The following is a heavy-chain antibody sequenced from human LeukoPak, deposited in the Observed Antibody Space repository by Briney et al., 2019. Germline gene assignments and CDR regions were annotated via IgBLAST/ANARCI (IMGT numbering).Heavy chain of an antibody. V-gene: IGHV3-74*01. Sequence: GGSLRLSCAASAFTFSTYWMHWVRQVPGKGLEWVSRINGDESSTNYADSVKGRFTISRDNSKNTLYLQMNSLRAEDTAVYYCAKDRLGYCSSTSCYKGAYWGQGTLVTVSS. CDR3: AKDRLGYCSSTSCYKGAY. J-gene: IGHJ4*02. CDR2: INGDESST. CDR1: AFTFSTYW. D-gene: IGHD2-2*02.